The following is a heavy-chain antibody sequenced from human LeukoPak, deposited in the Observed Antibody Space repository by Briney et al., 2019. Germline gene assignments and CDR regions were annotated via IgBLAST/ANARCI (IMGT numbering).Heavy chain of an antibody. CDR2: ISYDGSNK. CDR1: GFTFSSYA. V-gene: IGHV3-30-3*01. CDR3: ARALRITMIVVAY. D-gene: IGHD3-22*01. Sequence: PGGSLRLSCAASGFTFSSYAMHWVRQAPGTGLEWVAVISYDGSNKYYADSVKGRFTISRDNSKNTLYLQMNSLRAEDTAVYYCARALRITMIVVAYWGQGTLVTVSS. J-gene: IGHJ4*02.